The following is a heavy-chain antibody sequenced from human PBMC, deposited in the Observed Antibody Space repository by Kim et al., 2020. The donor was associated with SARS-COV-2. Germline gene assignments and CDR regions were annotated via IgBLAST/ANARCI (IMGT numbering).Heavy chain of an antibody. CDR2: IYPGDSDT. Sequence: GESLKISCKGSGYSFTSYWIGWVRQMPGKGLEWMGIIYPGDSDTRYSPSFQGQVTISADKSISTAYLQWSSLKASDTAMYYCARHGLGYCSSTSCPNYYYYYGMDVWGQGTTVTVSS. J-gene: IGHJ6*02. CDR1: GYSFTSYW. D-gene: IGHD2-2*01. V-gene: IGHV5-51*01. CDR3: ARHGLGYCSSTSCPNYYYYYGMDV.